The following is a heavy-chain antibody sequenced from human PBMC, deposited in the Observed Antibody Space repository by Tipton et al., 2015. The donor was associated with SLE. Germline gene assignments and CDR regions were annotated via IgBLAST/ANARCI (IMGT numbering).Heavy chain of an antibody. CDR3: ARVVYSFSDAFDI. CDR1: GGSISSGYYY. J-gene: IGHJ3*02. CDR2: NYDSGST. V-gene: IGHV4-31*03. Sequence: TLSLTCSVSGGSISSGYYYWTWIRQHPGKGLEWIGNNYDSGSTEYNPSLKSRVTISVDPSKNQFSLRLTSLTAADTAVYYCARVVYSFSDAFDIWGQGTLVTVSS. D-gene: IGHD6-13*01.